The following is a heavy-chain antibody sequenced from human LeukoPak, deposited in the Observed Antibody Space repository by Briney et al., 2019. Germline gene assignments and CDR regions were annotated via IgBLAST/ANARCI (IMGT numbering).Heavy chain of an antibody. D-gene: IGHD4-17*01. Sequence: GGSLRLSCAASGFTFGSYSMNWVRQAPGKGLEWVSSISSSSSSIYYADSVKGRFTISRDNAKNSLYLQMNSLRAEDTAVYYCARALHLYGDYGEDYYYGMDVWGQGTTVTVSS. CDR3: ARALHLYGDYGEDYYYGMDV. CDR2: ISSSSSSI. V-gene: IGHV3-21*01. J-gene: IGHJ6*02. CDR1: GFTFGSYS.